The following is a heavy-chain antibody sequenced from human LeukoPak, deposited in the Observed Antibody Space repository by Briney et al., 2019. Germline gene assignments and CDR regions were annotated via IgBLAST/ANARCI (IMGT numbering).Heavy chain of an antibody. CDR1: GDSFSYFY. D-gene: IGHD3-22*01. V-gene: IGHV4-59*01. J-gene: IGHJ4*02. CDR3: ARGYYDSSGYSNPFDH. Sequence: SETLSLTCTVSGDSFSYFYWSWIRQPPGKGLEWIGYIYYTGNTNYNPSLKSRVTVSVDTSKNQFSLRLTSVTAADTAVYYCARGYYDSSGYSNPFDHWGQGTLVTVSS. CDR2: IYYTGNT.